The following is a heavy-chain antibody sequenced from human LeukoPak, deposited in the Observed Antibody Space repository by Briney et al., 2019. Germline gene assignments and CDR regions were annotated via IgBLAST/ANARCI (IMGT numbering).Heavy chain of an antibody. CDR1: GFTFDDYT. Sequence: AGGSLRLSCAASGFTFDDYTMHWVRQAPGKGLEWVSAISGSGGSTYYADSVKGRFTISRDNSKNTLYLQMNSLRAEDTAVYYCAKDPYSSVYDAFDIWGQGTMVTVSS. CDR3: AKDPYSSVYDAFDI. V-gene: IGHV3-23*01. D-gene: IGHD3-22*01. J-gene: IGHJ3*02. CDR2: ISGSGGST.